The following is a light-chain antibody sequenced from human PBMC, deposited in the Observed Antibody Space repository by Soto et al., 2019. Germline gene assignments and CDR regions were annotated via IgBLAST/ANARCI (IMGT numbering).Light chain of an antibody. CDR1: QSVSIK. CDR3: QQYGSSGT. V-gene: IGKV3-20*01. J-gene: IGKJ1*01. Sequence: ELVMTQSPAPLSVSPGERATLSCRASQSVSIKLAWYKQKPGQAPRLLIYDASNRATGIQARFGGSGSGTDFPLTISRLEPEDFAVYYCQQYGSSGTFGQGTKVDI. CDR2: DAS.